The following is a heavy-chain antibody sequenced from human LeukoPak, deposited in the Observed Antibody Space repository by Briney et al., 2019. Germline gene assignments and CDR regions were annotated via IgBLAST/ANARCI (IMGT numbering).Heavy chain of an antibody. CDR3: ARQPNIPPFEVEDY. V-gene: IGHV4-39*01. CDR1: GGSISSSSYY. CDR2: IYYSGST. D-gene: IGHD3-3*01. J-gene: IGHJ4*02. Sequence: PSETLSLTCSVSGGSISSSSYYWGWIRQPPGKGLEWIGSIYYSGSTYYNPSLKSRVTISVDTSKNQFSLKLSSVTAADTAVYYCARQPNIPPFEVEDYWGQGTLVTVSS.